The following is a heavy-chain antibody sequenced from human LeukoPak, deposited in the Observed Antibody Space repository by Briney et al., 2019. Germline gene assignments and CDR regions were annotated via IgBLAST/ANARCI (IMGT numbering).Heavy chain of an antibody. Sequence: PGGSLRLSCAASGFTFSNFAMSWVRQPPGKGLEWVSTLGGGGIDTYYADSVKGRFTISRDNYKNTLYLHMKSLRDADTAVYSCAEDRGQIYYNYHVDGWGKGTTVTVSS. V-gene: IGHV3-23*01. D-gene: IGHD3-10*01. J-gene: IGHJ6*04. CDR2: LGGGGIDT. CDR3: AEDRGQIYYNYHVDG. CDR1: GFTFSNFA.